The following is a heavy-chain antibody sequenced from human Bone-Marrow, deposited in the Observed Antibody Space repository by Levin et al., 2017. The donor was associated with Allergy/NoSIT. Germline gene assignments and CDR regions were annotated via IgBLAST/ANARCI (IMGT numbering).Heavy chain of an antibody. CDR2: INPSGGST. Sequence: GESLKISCQASGSTFTSYYIHWVRQAPGQGLEWMGIINPSGGSTSYAQKFQGRVTMTRDTSTSTVYMELSSLRSEDTAVYYCARETGFDYWGQGTLVTVSS. V-gene: IGHV1-46*01. CDR3: ARETGFDY. CDR1: GSTFTSYY. J-gene: IGHJ4*02.